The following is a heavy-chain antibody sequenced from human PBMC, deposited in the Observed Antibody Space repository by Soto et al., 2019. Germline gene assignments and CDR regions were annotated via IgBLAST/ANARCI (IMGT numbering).Heavy chain of an antibody. D-gene: IGHD3-10*01. CDR2: IYNDGTYS. CDR3: TRGPRPISTGTGAY. Sequence: GGSLRLSCAASGFIFKMYCMHWVRQSPGKGLVWISRIYNDGTYSDYAVSVRGRFTISRDNVNDTLYLQMNNLRAEDSGLYYFTRGPRPISTGTGAYWGQGTQVTVSS. J-gene: IGHJ4*02. V-gene: IGHV3-74*01. CDR1: GFIFKMYC.